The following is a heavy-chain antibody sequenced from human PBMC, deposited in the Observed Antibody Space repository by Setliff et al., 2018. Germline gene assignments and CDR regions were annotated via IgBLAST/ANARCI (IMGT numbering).Heavy chain of an antibody. Sequence: LRLSCAASGFTFSSYSMNWVRQAPGRGLEWVSSISSSSSYIFYAESLKGRFTISRDNAKNSLYLQIDSLRDDDTAVYYCARGDRFLAAGMDVWGKGTTVTVSS. CDR3: ARGDRFLAAGMDV. D-gene: IGHD3-3*01. J-gene: IGHJ6*03. CDR2: ISSSSSYI. CDR1: GFTFSSYS. V-gene: IGHV3-21*01.